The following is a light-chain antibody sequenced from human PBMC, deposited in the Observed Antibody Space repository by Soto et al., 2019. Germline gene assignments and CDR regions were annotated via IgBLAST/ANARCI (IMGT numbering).Light chain of an antibody. CDR1: ESISRW. CDR2: DAS. CDR3: QQYNSYSRT. J-gene: IGKJ1*01. Sequence: DIQMTQAPSTLSASVGDRVTSTCRASESISRWLSLYQQKPGKPHKLLIYDASSLESGVPSRSSRSRPGTESTLTISSLQPDHFANYYCQQYNSYSRTVGQGPQLEIK. V-gene: IGKV1-5*01.